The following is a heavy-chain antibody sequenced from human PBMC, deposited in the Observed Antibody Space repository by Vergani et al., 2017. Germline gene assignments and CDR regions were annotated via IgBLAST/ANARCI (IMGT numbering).Heavy chain of an antibody. CDR3: ARSKGSSWYRSMPGAFDI. CDR2: IYHSGST. Sequence: QVQLQESGPGLVKPSETLSLTCAVSGYSISSGYYWGWIRQPPGKGLEWIGSIYHSGSTYYNPSLKSRVTISVDTSKNQFSLKLSSVTAADTAVYYCARSKGSSWYRSMPGAFDIWGQGTMVTVSS. J-gene: IGHJ3*02. V-gene: IGHV4-38-2*01. CDR1: GYSISSGYY. D-gene: IGHD6-13*01.